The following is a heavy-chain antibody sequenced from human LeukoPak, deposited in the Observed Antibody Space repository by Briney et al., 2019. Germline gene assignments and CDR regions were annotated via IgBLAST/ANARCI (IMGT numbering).Heavy chain of an antibody. Sequence: ASVTVSCTASGYTFTSYGISWVRQAPGQGLEWMGWISAYNGNTNYAQKLQGRVTMTTDTSTSTAYMELRSLRSDDTAVYYCARDSRGIYCSSTSCYKDRNWFDPWGQGTLVTVSS. V-gene: IGHV1-18*01. CDR1: GYTFTSYG. CDR3: ARDSRGIYCSSTSCYKDRNWFDP. J-gene: IGHJ5*02. CDR2: ISAYNGNT. D-gene: IGHD2-2*02.